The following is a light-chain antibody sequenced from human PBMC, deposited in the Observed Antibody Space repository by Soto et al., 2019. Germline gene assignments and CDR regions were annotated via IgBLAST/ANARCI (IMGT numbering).Light chain of an antibody. CDR1: SNDIGGYNY. CDR2: EVR. V-gene: IGLV2-14*01. J-gene: IGLJ2*01. Sequence: QSVLTQPASVSESPGQSITISCTGTSNDIGGYNYVSWYQHHPGKAPKLMIYEVRNRPSGVSHRFSGSKSGNTASLTISGLQAEDEADYYCSSYTGSSTVVFGGGTKLTVL. CDR3: SSYTGSSTVV.